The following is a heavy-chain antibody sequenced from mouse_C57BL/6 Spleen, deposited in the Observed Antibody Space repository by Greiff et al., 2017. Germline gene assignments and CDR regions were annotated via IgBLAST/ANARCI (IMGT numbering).Heavy chain of an antibody. Sequence: SGPVLVKPGASVKMSCKASGYTFTDYYMNWVKQSHGQSLEWIGVINPYNGGTSYNQKFKGKATLTVDKSSSTAYMALNSLTSEDSAVYYGARFGTTVTYAMDYWGQGTSVTVSS. D-gene: IGHD1-1*01. CDR2: INPYNGGT. CDR3: ARFGTTVTYAMDY. J-gene: IGHJ4*01. CDR1: GYTFTDYY. V-gene: IGHV1-19*01.